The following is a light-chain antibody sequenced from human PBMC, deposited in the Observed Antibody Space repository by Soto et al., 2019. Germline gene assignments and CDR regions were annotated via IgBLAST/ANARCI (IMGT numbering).Light chain of an antibody. V-gene: IGLV2-8*01. CDR1: NSDIGAYKV. J-gene: IGLJ2*01. Sequence: QSALTQPPSASGSPGQSVAISCTGTNSDIGAYKVFSWYQQHPGKAPKLIIYEVSIRPSGVPYRFSGSKSGNTASLTVSGLLAEDEDDYYCCLYAGTNSVVFGGGTKVTVL. CDR2: EVS. CDR3: CLYAGTNSVV.